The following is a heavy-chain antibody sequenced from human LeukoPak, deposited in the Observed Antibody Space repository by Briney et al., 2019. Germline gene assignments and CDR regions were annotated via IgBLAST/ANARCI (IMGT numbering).Heavy chain of an antibody. Sequence: GSLRLSCAASGFTFSDHFMSWIRQPPGKGLEWIGSIYYSGSTYYNPSLKSRVTISVDTSKNQFSLKLSSVTAADTAVYYCARQWRQMATMLDYWGQGTLVTVSS. CDR1: GFTFSDHF. V-gene: IGHV4-39*01. J-gene: IGHJ4*02. CDR3: ARQWRQMATMLDY. CDR2: IYYSGST. D-gene: IGHD5-24*01.